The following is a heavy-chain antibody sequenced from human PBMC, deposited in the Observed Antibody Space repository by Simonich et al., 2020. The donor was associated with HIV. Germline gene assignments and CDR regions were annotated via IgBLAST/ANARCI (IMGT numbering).Heavy chain of an antibody. CDR2: TKPNRGVK. CDR1: GYTFTENP. CDR3: AREGAMLDEAFDV. V-gene: IGHV1-2*02. Sequence: QVQLVQSGAEVKKPGASVKVSCKASGYTFTENPLHWVQQAPGKGLGWMGWTKPNRGVKDYAQNFKGRVAMTRETSMSTAYMELSRPTSDDTAVDFCAREGAMLDEAFDVWGQGTMVTVSS. J-gene: IGHJ3*01. D-gene: IGHD1-1*01.